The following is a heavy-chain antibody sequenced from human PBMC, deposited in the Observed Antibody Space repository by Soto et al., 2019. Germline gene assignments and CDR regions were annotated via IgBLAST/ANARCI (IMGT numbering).Heavy chain of an antibody. J-gene: IGHJ4*02. CDR2: IKSKTDGGTT. CDR3: TTDSPPDVLRYFDWLLFAPWTDNENKNYFDC. V-gene: IGHV3-15*01. Sequence: PGGSLRLSCAASGFTFSNAWMSWVRQAPGKGLEWVGRIKSKTDGGTTDYAAPVKGRFTISRDDSKNTLYLQMNSLKTEDTAVYYCTTDSPPDVLRYFDWLLFAPWTDNENKNYFDCWGQGTLVTVSS. D-gene: IGHD3-9*01. CDR1: GFTFSNAW.